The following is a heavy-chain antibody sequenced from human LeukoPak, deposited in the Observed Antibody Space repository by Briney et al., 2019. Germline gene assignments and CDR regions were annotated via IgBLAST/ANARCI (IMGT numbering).Heavy chain of an antibody. V-gene: IGHV4-30-4*08. CDR3: ARDGGVVVPTSFEGYYYYMDV. CDR1: GGSISSGDYY. Sequence: SETLSLTCTVSGGSISSGDYYWSWIRQPPGKGLEWIGYIYYSGSTYYNPSLKSRVTISVDTSKNQFSLKLSSVTAADTAVYYCARDGGVVVPTSFEGYYYYMDVWGKGTTVTVPS. J-gene: IGHJ6*03. D-gene: IGHD2-2*01. CDR2: IYYSGST.